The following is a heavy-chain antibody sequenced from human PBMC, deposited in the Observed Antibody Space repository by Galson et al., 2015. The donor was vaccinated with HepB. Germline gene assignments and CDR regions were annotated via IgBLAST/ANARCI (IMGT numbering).Heavy chain of an antibody. J-gene: IGHJ3*01. CDR3: ARHKYSTSLNDALQM. Sequence: QSGAEVKKPGESLNISCKGSGYMFTYYWIAWVRQMPGKGLEWMGTIYLLDSATRYSPSFEGHVTISADKSIRTAYLQLSSLEASDSAMYYCARHKYSTSLNDALQMWSQGTMVTVS. CDR2: IYLLDSAT. V-gene: IGHV5-51*01. D-gene: IGHD2-2*01. CDR1: GYMFTYYW.